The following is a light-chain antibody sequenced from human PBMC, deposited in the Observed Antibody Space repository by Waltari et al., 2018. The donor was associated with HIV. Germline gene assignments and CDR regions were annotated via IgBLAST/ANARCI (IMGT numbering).Light chain of an antibody. J-gene: IGLJ3*02. CDR3: YSTDSSANHGV. V-gene: IGLV3-10*01. CDR1: ALAKTF. Sequence: SYELTQPPSVSVSPGQTARITCSGDALAKTFAYWYQQKSGQAPVLVIYEDSRRPSGISENFSGSSSGTVATFTISGAQVEDAADYYCYSTDSSANHGVFGGGTKLTVL. CDR2: EDS.